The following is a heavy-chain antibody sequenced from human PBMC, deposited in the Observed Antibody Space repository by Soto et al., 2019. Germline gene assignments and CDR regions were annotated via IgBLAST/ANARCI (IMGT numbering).Heavy chain of an antibody. J-gene: IGHJ5*02. CDR3: ARHISPAAGNNWFDP. CDR2: ISAYNGNT. D-gene: IGHD6-13*01. Sequence: QVQLVQSGAEVKKPGASVKVSCKASGYTFTSYGISWVRQAPGQGLEWMGWISAYNGNTNYAQKLQGRVTMTTETSPSPAYMELRSMRSDDTAVYYCARHISPAAGNNWFDPWGQGTLVTVSS. V-gene: IGHV1-18*01. CDR1: GYTFTSYG.